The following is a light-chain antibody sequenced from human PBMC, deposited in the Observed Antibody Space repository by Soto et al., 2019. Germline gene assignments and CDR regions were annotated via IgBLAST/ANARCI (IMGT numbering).Light chain of an antibody. CDR1: SSDVGAYNY. J-gene: IGLJ1*01. Sequence: QSALTQPPSASGSPGQSVTISCTGTSSDVGAYNYVSWYQQHPGKAPKLMIYEVTRRPSGVPDRFSGSKSGNTASLNVSGLQAEDEADYYCCSYADNTDYVFGTGTKLTVL. V-gene: IGLV2-8*01. CDR2: EVT. CDR3: CSYADNTDYV.